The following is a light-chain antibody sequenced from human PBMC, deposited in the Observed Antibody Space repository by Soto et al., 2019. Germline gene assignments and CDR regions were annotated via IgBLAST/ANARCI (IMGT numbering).Light chain of an antibody. Sequence: DIVMTQSPDSLAVSLGERATINCKSSQSVLYSSNNKNYLAWYQQKPGQPPKLLIYWASTRESGVPDRFSGSGSGTDFTLTISSLQAEDVAVYYCQQYYSTPLPFGGGTKVDIX. J-gene: IGKJ4*01. CDR3: QQYYSTPLP. CDR2: WAS. V-gene: IGKV4-1*01. CDR1: QSVLYSSNNKNY.